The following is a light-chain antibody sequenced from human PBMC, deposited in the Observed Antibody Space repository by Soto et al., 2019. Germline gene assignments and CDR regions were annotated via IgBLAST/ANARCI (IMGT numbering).Light chain of an antibody. Sequence: DIQMTQSPSSLSAAVGDRVTITCRASQTISTYLNWYQQKPGKAPKVLIYAASSLQSGVPSRFSGSGSGTDLTLTISSLQPDDFATYYCQQSYSTPRTFAQGTKVDI. CDR3: QQSYSTPRT. V-gene: IGKV1-39*01. CDR1: QTISTY. J-gene: IGKJ1*01. CDR2: AAS.